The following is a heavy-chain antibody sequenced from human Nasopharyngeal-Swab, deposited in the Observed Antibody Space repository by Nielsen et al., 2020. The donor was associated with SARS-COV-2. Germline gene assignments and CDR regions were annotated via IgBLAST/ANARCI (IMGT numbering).Heavy chain of an antibody. V-gene: IGHV3-48*03. CDR3: AKEALPSSYYYYYMDV. D-gene: IGHD2-2*01. CDR1: GFTFSSYE. CDR2: ISSSGSTI. J-gene: IGHJ6*03. Sequence: GGSLRLSCAASGFTFSSYEMNWVRQAPGKGLEWVSYISSSGSTIYYADSVKGRFTISRDNAKNSLYLQMNSLRAEDTALYYCAKEALPSSYYYYYMDVWGKGTTVTVSS.